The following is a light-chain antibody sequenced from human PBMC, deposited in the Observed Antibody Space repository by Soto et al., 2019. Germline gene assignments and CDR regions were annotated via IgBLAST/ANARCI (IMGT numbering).Light chain of an antibody. CDR1: PRVLYSSNNKTY. CDR2: WAS. CDR3: QQYYSTPWT. J-gene: IGKJ1*01. Sequence: DIVMTQSPDSLAVSLGERATINCKSSPRVLYSSNNKTYLAWYQQKPGQPPKPLIYWASTRESGVPDRFSGGGSGTDFTLTISSLQAEDVAVYYCQQYYSTPWTFGQGTKVDI. V-gene: IGKV4-1*01.